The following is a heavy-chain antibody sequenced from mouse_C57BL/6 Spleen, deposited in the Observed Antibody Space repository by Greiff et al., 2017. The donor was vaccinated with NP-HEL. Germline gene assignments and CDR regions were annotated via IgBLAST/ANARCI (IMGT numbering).Heavy chain of an antibody. CDR1: GFTFSSYA. V-gene: IGHV5-4*01. Sequence: EVQGVESGGGLVKPGGSLKLSCAASGFTFSSYAMSWVRQTPEKRLEWVATISDGGSYTYYPDNVKGRFTISRDNAKNNLYLQMSHLKSEDTAMYYCARDPPDYYGSSSWFAYWGQGTLVTVSA. CDR2: ISDGGSYT. D-gene: IGHD1-1*01. CDR3: ARDPPDYYGSSSWFAY. J-gene: IGHJ3*01.